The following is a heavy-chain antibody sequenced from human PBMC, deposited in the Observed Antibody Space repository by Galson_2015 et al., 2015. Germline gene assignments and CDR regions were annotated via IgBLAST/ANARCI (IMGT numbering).Heavy chain of an antibody. CDR1: GFTFSSYA. CDR2: ISYDGSNK. D-gene: IGHD5-18*01. V-gene: IGHV3-30-3*01. J-gene: IGHJ6*02. CDR3: ARDRKGQLWSRGGMDV. Sequence: SLRLSCAASGFTFSSYAMHWVRQAPGKGLEWVAVISYDGSNKYYADSVKGRFTISRDNSKNTLYLQMNSLRAEDTAVYYCARDRKGQLWSRGGMDVWGQGTTVTVSS.